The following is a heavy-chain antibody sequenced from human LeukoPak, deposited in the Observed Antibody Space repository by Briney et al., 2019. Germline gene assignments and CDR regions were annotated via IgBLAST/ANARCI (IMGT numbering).Heavy chain of an antibody. CDR2: ISWNGDSV. V-gene: IGHV3-9*01. D-gene: IGHD3-3*01. CDR3: AKYTSGWFGA. CDR1: GFTFDDYA. Sequence: PGGSLRLSCAASGFTFDDYAMHWVRQAPGKGLEWVSGISWNGDSVGYADSVKGRFTIFRDNAKNSLYLQMNSLRAEDTALYHCAKYTSGWFGAWGQGALVTVSS. J-gene: IGHJ5*02.